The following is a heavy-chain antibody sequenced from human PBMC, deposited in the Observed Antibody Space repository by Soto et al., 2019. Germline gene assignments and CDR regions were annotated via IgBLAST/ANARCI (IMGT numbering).Heavy chain of an antibody. V-gene: IGHV1-46*01. Sequence: ASVKVSCKASGYTFASYDMHWVRQAPGQGLEWMGIINPSSGSTNYAQKFQGRVTMTRDTSTSTVYMELSSLRSEDTAVYYCARDPIAAAGSTRSPFDYWGQGTLVTVSS. CDR3: ARDPIAAAGSTRSPFDY. CDR1: GYTFASYD. D-gene: IGHD6-13*01. CDR2: INPSSGST. J-gene: IGHJ4*02.